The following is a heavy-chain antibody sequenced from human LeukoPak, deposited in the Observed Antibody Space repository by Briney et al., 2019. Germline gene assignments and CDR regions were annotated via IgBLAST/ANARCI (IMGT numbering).Heavy chain of an antibody. CDR2: INHSGST. CDR1: GGSFSGYY. D-gene: IGHD2-2*01. J-gene: IGHJ6*02. CDR3: AGGPAVPRRYYYYGMDV. V-gene: IGHV4-34*01. Sequence: SETLSLTCGVYGGSFSGYYWSWIRQPPGKGLEWIGEINHSGSTNYNPSLKSRVTISVDTSKNQFSLKLSSVTAADTAVYYCAGGPAVPRRYYYYGMDVWGQGTTVTVSS.